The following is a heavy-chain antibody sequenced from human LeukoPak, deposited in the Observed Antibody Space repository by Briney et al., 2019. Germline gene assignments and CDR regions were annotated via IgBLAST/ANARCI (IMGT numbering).Heavy chain of an antibody. CDR2: ISGSGGST. V-gene: IGHV3-23*01. Sequence: GGSLRLSCAASGFTFSSYAMSWVRQAPGKGLEWVSAISGSGGSTYYADSVKGRFTISRDNSKNTLYLQMNSLRAEDTAVYYWAKAVYRDYYDSSGYPTDNWFDPWGQGTLVTVSS. J-gene: IGHJ5*02. CDR3: AKAVYRDYYDSSGYPTDNWFDP. CDR1: GFTFSSYA. D-gene: IGHD3-22*01.